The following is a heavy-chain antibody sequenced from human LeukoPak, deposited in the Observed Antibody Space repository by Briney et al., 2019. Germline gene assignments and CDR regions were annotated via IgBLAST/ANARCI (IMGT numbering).Heavy chain of an antibody. D-gene: IGHD2-8*01. J-gene: IGHJ4*02. V-gene: IGHV4-39*01. CDR1: GGSISSSSYY. Sequence: SETLSLTCTVSGGSISSSSYYWGWIRQPPGKGLEWIGSIYYSGSTYYNPSLKSRVTISVDTSKNQFSLKLSSVTAADTAVYYCARNIVLMVYAADYRGQGTLVTVSS. CDR2: IYYSGST. CDR3: ARNIVLMVYAADY.